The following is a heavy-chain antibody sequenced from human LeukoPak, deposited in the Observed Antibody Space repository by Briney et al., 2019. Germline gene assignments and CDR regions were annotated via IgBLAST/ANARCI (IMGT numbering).Heavy chain of an antibody. Sequence: SETLSLTCAVYGGSFSGYYWSWIRQPPGKGLEWIGEINHSGSTNYNPSLKSRVTISVDTSKNQFSLKLSPVTAADTAVYYCARADYDFWSGYWVGDYWGQGTLVTVSS. CDR3: ARADYDFWSGYWVGDY. CDR1: GGSFSGYY. J-gene: IGHJ4*02. V-gene: IGHV4-34*01. D-gene: IGHD3-3*01. CDR2: INHSGST.